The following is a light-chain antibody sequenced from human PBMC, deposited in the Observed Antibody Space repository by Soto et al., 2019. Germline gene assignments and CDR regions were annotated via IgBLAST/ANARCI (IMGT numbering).Light chain of an antibody. V-gene: IGKV3D-15*01. CDR3: QQHNQWPIT. CDR2: YIS. J-gene: IGKJ5*01. Sequence: IVLTQSPGTLSFSPGERATLSCRASQTGSNSYLAWYQQKPGQAPRLLIYYISTRATGIPARFSGSGSGTEFTLTINSLQSEDSAVYYCQQHNQWPITFGQGTRLEI. CDR1: QTGSNSY.